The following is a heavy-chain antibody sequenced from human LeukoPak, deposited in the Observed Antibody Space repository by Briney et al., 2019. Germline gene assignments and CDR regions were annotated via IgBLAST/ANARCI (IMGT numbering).Heavy chain of an antibody. CDR3: ARSERFYYGSGSYYPLDY. CDR1: GYIFTGYY. D-gene: IGHD3-10*01. V-gene: IGHV1-2*02. CDR2: INPNSGDT. Sequence: ASVKVSCKASGYIFTGYYMHWVRQAPGQGLEWMGWINPNSGDTNYAQKFQGRVTMTRDTSISTAYMELSSLRSEDTAVYYCARSERFYYGSGSYYPLDYWGQGTLVTVSS. J-gene: IGHJ4*02.